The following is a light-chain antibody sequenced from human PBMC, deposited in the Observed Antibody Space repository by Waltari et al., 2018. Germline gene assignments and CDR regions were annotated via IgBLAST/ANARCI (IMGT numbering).Light chain of an antibody. CDR2: EVT. V-gene: IGLV2-8*01. CDR1: TSAVGGIHF. Sequence: QSALTQPPSASGSPGQAVTISCTGTTSAVGGIHFVSWYQTHPSKAPKLMIYEVTKRPSGVPDRFSGSKSGNTASLTVSGLQAEDEADYYCASYADSDKLLFGGGTKLTVL. CDR3: ASYADSDKLL. J-gene: IGLJ2*01.